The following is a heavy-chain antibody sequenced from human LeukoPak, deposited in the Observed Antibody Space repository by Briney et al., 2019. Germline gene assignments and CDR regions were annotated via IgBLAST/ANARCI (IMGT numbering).Heavy chain of an antibody. Sequence: ASVKVSCKAFGYTFTSNYMHWVRQAPGQGPEWMGVISPSGGSTTYAQKFQGRVTLTRDMSTSTDYLELSSLRSEDTAVYYCARDQAVAGTTDAFDIWGQGTMVTVSS. CDR2: ISPSGGST. J-gene: IGHJ3*02. V-gene: IGHV1-46*01. CDR3: ARDQAVAGTTDAFDI. D-gene: IGHD6-19*01. CDR1: GYTFTSNY.